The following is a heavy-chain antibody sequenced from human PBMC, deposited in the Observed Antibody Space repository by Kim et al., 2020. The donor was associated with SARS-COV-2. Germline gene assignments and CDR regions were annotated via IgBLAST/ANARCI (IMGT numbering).Heavy chain of an antibody. CDR3: AREGIAVAGYYYYYGMDV. D-gene: IGHD6-19*01. V-gene: IGHV3-48*02. CDR2: ISSSSSTI. Sequence: GGSLRLSCAASGFTFSSYSMNWVRQAPGKGLEWVSYISSSSSTIYYADSVKGRFTISRDNAKNSLNLQMNSLRDEDTAVYYCAREGIAVAGYYYYYGMDVWGQGTTVTVSS. J-gene: IGHJ6*02. CDR1: GFTFSSYS.